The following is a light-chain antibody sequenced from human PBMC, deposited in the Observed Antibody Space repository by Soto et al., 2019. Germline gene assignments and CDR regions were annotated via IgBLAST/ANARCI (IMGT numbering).Light chain of an antibody. CDR3: SPFTGTTTLDV. Sequence: QSVLTQPASVSGSPGQSITISCTGTSSDVGAYKYVSWYQQHPGKVPKLIIYGVSNRPSGVSNRFSGSKSGNTAFLTISGLQPEDEADYYCSPFTGTTTLDVFGTGTKVPS. CDR2: GVS. CDR1: SSDVGAYKY. V-gene: IGLV2-14*03. J-gene: IGLJ1*01.